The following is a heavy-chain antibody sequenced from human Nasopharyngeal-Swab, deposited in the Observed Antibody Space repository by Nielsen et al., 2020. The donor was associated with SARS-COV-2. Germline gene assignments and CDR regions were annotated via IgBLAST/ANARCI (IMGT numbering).Heavy chain of an antibody. J-gene: IGHJ4*02. CDR1: GYTFTSYD. CDR3: AFTQGIVVVITRQFDY. CDR2: MNPNSGNT. V-gene: IGHV1-8*01. Sequence: ASVKVSCKASGYTFTSYDINWVRQATGQGLEWMGWMNPNSGNTGYAQKFQGRVTMTRNTSISTAYMELSSLRSEDTAVYYCAFTQGIVVVITRQFDYWGQGTLVTVSS. D-gene: IGHD3-22*01.